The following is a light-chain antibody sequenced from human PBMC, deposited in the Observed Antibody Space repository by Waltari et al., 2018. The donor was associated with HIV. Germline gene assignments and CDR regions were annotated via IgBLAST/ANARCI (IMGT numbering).Light chain of an antibody. CDR2: EVS. Sequence: DIVMTQTPPSLSVTPGQPASFSCNSSQSLKHTDGKTYLYWYLQRPGQSPQVLIYEVSNRYAGVPDRFRGSGSGTHCTLKIARVEAEDVGSYYCMQSLHLLYTFGQGTKLEIK. CDR1: QSLKHTDGKTY. CDR3: MQSLHLLYT. V-gene: IGKV2D-29*02. J-gene: IGKJ2*01.